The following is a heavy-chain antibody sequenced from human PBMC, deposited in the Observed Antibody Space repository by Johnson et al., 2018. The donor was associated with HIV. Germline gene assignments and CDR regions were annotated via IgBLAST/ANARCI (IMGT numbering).Heavy chain of an antibody. V-gene: IGHV3-7*01. CDR3: ARAHLSFPKNAFDI. CDR1: GFTFSDYA. Sequence: VYLVESGGDLVQPGGSLRLSCVGSGFTFSDYAMHWVRQAPGKGLEWVANINVDGSYKFYVDSVKGRFTISRDNVNNSVFLLLNSLRVEDTAVYFCARAHLSFPKNAFDIWGQGTMVTVSS. J-gene: IGHJ3*02. CDR2: INVDGSYK.